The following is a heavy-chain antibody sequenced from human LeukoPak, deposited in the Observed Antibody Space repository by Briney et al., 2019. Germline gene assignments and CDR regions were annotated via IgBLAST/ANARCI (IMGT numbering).Heavy chain of an antibody. Sequence: SETLSLTCTVSGGSISSYYWSWIRQPAGKGLEWIGRIYTSGSTNYNPSLKSRVTISVDTSKNQFSLKLSSVTAADTAVYYCARSAIWFGELHDAFDIWGQGTMVTVSS. CDR2: IYTSGST. V-gene: IGHV4-4*07. J-gene: IGHJ3*02. CDR1: GGSISSYY. D-gene: IGHD3-10*01. CDR3: ARSAIWFGELHDAFDI.